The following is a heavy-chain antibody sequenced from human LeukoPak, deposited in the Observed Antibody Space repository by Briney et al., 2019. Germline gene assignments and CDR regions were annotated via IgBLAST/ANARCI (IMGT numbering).Heavy chain of an antibody. CDR2: INPSGGST. CDR3: ARGSPIAASGPRTRSKSFDY. V-gene: IGHV1-46*02. CDR1: GYTFNSNY. D-gene: IGHD6-13*01. Sequence: ASVKVSCKASGYTFNSNYMHWVRQAPGQGLEWMGTINPSGGSTTYAQKFQGRVTMTRDTSTSTVYMELSSLRSEDTAVYYCARGSPIAASGPRTRSKSFDYWGQGTLVTVSS. J-gene: IGHJ4*02.